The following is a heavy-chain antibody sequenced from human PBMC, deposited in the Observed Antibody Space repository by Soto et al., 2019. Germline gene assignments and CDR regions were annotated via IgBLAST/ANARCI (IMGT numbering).Heavy chain of an antibody. D-gene: IGHD3-16*01. J-gene: IGHJ5*02. CDR2: INPAGTIT. CDR3: TSDTFGFRDT. Sequence: PGGSLRLSCAASGFPFSHYWMHWVRQTPGKGLVWVSRINPAGTITNYADSVEGRFTISRDNADSALFLQMNSLSAEDTAIYYCTSDTFGFRDTWGQGTLVTVSS. V-gene: IGHV3-74*01. CDR1: GFPFSHYW.